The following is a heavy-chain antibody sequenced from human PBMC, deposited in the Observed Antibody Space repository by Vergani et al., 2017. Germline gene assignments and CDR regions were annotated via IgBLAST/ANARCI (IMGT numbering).Heavy chain of an antibody. J-gene: IGHJ2*01. CDR2: IDRNYGVK. D-gene: IGHD3-16*01. CDR3: VKDNDYDADGPFDL. V-gene: IGHV3-9*01. CDR1: GFTFQAFA. Sequence: VEAGGGLVQPGGSLRLSCTASGFTFQAFAFHWVRQVSGRGLEWVSGIDRNYGVKNGNSFEGRFSISRDNAKKAVFLKMNNLRHEETALYFCVKDNDYDADGPFDLWGRGTLVTVSS.